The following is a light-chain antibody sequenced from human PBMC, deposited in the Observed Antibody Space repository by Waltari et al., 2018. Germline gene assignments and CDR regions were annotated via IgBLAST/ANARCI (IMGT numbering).Light chain of an antibody. J-gene: IGLJ2*01. CDR3: QVWDSSGDHPV. CDR1: NIRTKT. Sequence: SYVLTQPPLVSVAPGKTARISCAGQNIRTKTVHWYQQKPGQAPVLVIYDDTVRPSGIPERISGSPTATLTIARVEAGDEADYYCQVWDSSGDHPVFGGGTRLTVL. V-gene: IGLV3-21*03. CDR2: DDT.